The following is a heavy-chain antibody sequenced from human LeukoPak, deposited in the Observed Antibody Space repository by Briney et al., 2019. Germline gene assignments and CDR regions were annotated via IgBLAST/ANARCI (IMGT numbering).Heavy chain of an antibody. V-gene: IGHV4-61*09. J-gene: IGHJ3*02. D-gene: IGHD2-15*01. CDR2: FYTSGST. CDR3: ARVLGCSGGSCYSEDAFDI. Sequence: PSETLSLTCTVSGGSITSNSYYWSWIRQPAGKGLEWIGHFYTSGSTNYNPSLKSRVTISVDTSKNQFSLRLSSVTAADTAVYYCARVLGCSGGSCYSEDAFDIWGQGTMVTVSS. CDR1: GGSITSNSYY.